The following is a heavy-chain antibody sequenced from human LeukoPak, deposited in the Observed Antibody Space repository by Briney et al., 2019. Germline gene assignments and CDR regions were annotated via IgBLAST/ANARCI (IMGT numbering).Heavy chain of an antibody. V-gene: IGHV4-34*01. D-gene: IGHD2-15*01. CDR3: ARGISGSWFDP. CDR2: INHSGST. J-gene: IGHJ5*02. CDR1: GGSFSGYY. Sequence: PSETLSLTCAVYGGSFSGYYWSWIRQPPGKGLEWIGEINHSGSTNYNPSLKSRVTISVDTSKNQFSLKLSSVTAADTAVYYCARGISGSWFDPWGQGTLVTVSS.